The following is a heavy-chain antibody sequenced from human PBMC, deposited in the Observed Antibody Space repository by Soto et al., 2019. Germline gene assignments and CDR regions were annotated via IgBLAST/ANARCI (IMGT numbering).Heavy chain of an antibody. CDR2: IKQDGSEQ. D-gene: IGHD3-16*01. CDR3: VRSLAPSLWNGNWFEP. V-gene: IGHV3-7*01. CDR1: GFTFSTYW. J-gene: IGHJ5*02. Sequence: GGSLRLSCAASGFTFSTYWMNWVRQAPGKVLEWVGNIKQDGSEQYYVDSVKGRFTISRDNTKNSLYLQTNSLRVEDTAVYYCVRSLAPSLWNGNWFEPWGQGTLVTVSS.